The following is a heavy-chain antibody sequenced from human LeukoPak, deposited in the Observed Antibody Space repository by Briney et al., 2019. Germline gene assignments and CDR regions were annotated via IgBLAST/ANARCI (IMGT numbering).Heavy chain of an antibody. Sequence: GASLRLSCVASGFTFSNYAMSWVRQAPGKGLEWVSAITGSGGNTYYADSVKGRFTISRDSSKNTLYLQMNSLRVEDTAVYYCARETWSDYWGQGTLVTVSS. J-gene: IGHJ4*02. V-gene: IGHV3-23*01. D-gene: IGHD2-8*02. CDR3: ARETWSDY. CDR1: GFTFSNYA. CDR2: ITGSGGNT.